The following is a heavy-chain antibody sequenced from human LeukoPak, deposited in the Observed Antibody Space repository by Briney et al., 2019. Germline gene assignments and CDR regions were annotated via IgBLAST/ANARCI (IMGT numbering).Heavy chain of an antibody. V-gene: IGHV1-2*02. CDR3: ATTELGAAAGTGTFDY. Sequence: GASVKVSCMASGYTFTGYYMHWVRQAPGQGLEWMGWINPNSGGTNYAQKFQGRVTMTRDTSISTAYMELSRLRSDDTAVYYCATTELGAAAGTGTFDYWGQGTLVTVSS. J-gene: IGHJ4*02. CDR2: INPNSGGT. CDR1: GYTFTGYY. D-gene: IGHD6-13*01.